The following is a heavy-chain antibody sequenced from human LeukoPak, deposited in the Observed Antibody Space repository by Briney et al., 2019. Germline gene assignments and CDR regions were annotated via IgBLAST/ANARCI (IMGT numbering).Heavy chain of an antibody. CDR2: MYPNTGKT. D-gene: IGHD1-26*01. J-gene: IGHJ4*02. Sequence: PEASVKVSCKTSGYTFTNYEIDWVRQAPGQRLEWMGSMYPNTGKTGYVQKFQGRVSMTADASTGTAYLELRSLRSDDTAVYYCARSGRGTYYYFDLWGQGTLVTVSS. CDR3: ARSGRGTYYYFDL. V-gene: IGHV1-8*01. CDR1: GYTFTNYE.